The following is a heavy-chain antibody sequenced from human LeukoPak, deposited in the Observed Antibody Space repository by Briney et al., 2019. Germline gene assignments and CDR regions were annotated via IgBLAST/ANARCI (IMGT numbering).Heavy chain of an antibody. Sequence: GESLKISCKGSGYSFTSYWIGWVRQMPGKGLEWMGIIYPADSDTRYSPSFQGQVTISADKSISTAYLQWSSLKASDTAMYYCARQGGYYDSSSYYPTSSYYYYYMDVWGKGTTVTVSS. V-gene: IGHV5-51*01. CDR1: GYSFTSYW. CDR2: IYPADSDT. J-gene: IGHJ6*03. CDR3: ARQGGYYDSSSYYPTSSYYYYYMDV. D-gene: IGHD3-22*01.